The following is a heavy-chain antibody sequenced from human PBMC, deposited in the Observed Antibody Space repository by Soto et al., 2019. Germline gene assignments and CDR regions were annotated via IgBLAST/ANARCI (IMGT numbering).Heavy chain of an antibody. CDR1: GGSISSSSYY. Sequence: QLQLQESGPGLVKPSETLSLTCTVSGGSISSSSYYWGWIRQPPGKGLEWIGSIYYSGSTYYNPSLKNRXXIXGXXSKNRFSRQPVSVTAADTAGYYCAGSMTPVVPLASSGQGALVTVSS. CDR3: AGSMTPVVPLAS. CDR2: IYYSGST. V-gene: IGHV4-39*01. D-gene: IGHD4-17*01. J-gene: IGHJ4*02.